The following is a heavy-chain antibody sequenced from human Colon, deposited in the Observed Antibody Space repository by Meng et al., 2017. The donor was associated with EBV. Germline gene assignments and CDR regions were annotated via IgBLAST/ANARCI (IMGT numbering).Heavy chain of an antibody. D-gene: IGHD3-10*01. J-gene: IGHJ5*02. CDR1: CDSMCIGDYV. CDR3: VRDTRRGGGWFDP. V-gene: IGHV4-30-2*01. CDR2: LYHGVNH. Sequence: RPGPWRRSHDLSPTLAASCDSMCIGDYVWTWVRPPPRKGLGWICHLYHGVNHYYTPSLRSRVTISVDKSRNQFSLKLTSVSAADTAGYYCVRDTRRGGGWFDPWGQGTLVTVSS.